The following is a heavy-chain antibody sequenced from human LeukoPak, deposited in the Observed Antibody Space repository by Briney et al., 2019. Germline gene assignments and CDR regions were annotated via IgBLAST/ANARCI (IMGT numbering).Heavy chain of an antibody. V-gene: IGHV4-61*02. CDR2: IYTSGST. D-gene: IGHD4-23*01. J-gene: IGHJ4*02. Sequence: SETLSLTCTVSGGSISSGSYYWSWIRQPAGKGLEWIGRIYTSGSTNYNPSLKSRVTISVDTSKNQFSLKLSSVTAADTAVYYCAIAGGNSDYWGQGTLATVSS. CDR1: GGSISSGSYY. CDR3: AIAGGNSDY.